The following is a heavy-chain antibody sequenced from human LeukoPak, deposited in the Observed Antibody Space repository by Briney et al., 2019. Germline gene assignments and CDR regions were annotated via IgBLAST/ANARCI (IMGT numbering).Heavy chain of an antibody. V-gene: IGHV4-38-2*02. Sequence: PSETLSLTCTVSGYSISSGYYWGWIRQPPGKGLEWIGSIYHSGSTYYNPSLKSRVTISVDTSKNQFSLKLSSVTAADTAVYYCARIARNCTNGVCQNTGFDYWGQGTLVTASS. J-gene: IGHJ4*02. CDR3: ARIARNCTNGVCQNTGFDY. CDR2: IYHSGST. CDR1: GYSISSGYY. D-gene: IGHD2-8*01.